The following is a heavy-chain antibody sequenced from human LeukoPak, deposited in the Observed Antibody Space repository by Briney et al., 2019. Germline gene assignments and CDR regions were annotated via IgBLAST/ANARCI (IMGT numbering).Heavy chain of an antibody. D-gene: IGHD5-24*01. CDR1: GGSISSYY. J-gene: IGHJ4*02. Sequence: PSETLSLTCTVSGGSISSYYWSWIRQPPGKGLEWIGEINHSGNTNYNPSLKSRVTISVDTSKNQFSLKVRSLIAADTAVYYCARRVRFGDGWVFDYWGQEAPVTVSS. V-gene: IGHV4-34*01. CDR2: INHSGNT. CDR3: ARRVRFGDGWVFDY.